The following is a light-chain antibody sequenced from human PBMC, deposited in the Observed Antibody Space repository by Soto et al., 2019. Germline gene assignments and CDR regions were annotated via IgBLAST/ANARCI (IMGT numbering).Light chain of an antibody. CDR2: DAS. CDR1: QGISSA. Sequence: AIQLTQSPSSLSASVGDRVTITCRASQGISSALAWYQQKPGKAPKLLIYDASYLESGVPSRFSGSGSGTDFTLTISSLQPEDFATYYCQQFNNYPITFGRGTRLEIK. V-gene: IGKV1D-13*01. CDR3: QQFNNYPIT. J-gene: IGKJ5*01.